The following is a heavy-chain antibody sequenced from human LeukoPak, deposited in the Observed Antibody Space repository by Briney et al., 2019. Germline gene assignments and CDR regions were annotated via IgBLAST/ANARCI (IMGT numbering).Heavy chain of an antibody. J-gene: IGHJ6*03. V-gene: IGHV3-21*01. CDR3: ARAEYSSSSKGDSYYYYMDV. Sequence: GGSLRLSCAASGFTFSSYSMNWVRQAPGKGLEWVSSISSSSSYIYYADSVKGRFTISRDNAKNSLYLQMNSLRAEDTAVYYCARAEYSSSSKGDSYYYYMDVWGKGTTVTVSS. D-gene: IGHD6-6*01. CDR2: ISSSSSYI. CDR1: GFTFSSYS.